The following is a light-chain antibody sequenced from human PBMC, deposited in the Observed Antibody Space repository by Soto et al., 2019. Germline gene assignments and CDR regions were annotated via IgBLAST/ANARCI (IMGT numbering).Light chain of an antibody. J-gene: IGKJ3*01. CDR1: QSVSSSC. CDR2: GAS. CDR3: QQYGSSPKT. Sequence: EIGMTQSPGTPSLSPGERATLSCRASQSVSSSCLAWYQQKPGQAPRPLIYGASNRATGIPDRFSGSGSGTDFTLTISRLEPEDFAVYYCQQYGSSPKTFGPGTKVDIK. V-gene: IGKV3-20*01.